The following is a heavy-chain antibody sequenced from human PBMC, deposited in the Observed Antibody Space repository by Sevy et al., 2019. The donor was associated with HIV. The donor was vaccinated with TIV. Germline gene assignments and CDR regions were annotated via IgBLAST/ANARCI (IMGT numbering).Heavy chain of an antibody. V-gene: IGHV3-30-3*01. CDR1: GFIFSDYA. Sequence: GGSLRLSCAASGFIFSDYAMHWVRHTQGKGLEWVAVISYDGINKNYADSVKGRFTLSRDNSKNTLSLQMNSPRTEDMAVYYCARDRSTRWINYYFDYWGQGTLVTVSS. CDR2: ISYDGINK. CDR3: ARDRSTRWINYYFDY. J-gene: IGHJ4*02. D-gene: IGHD2-2*01.